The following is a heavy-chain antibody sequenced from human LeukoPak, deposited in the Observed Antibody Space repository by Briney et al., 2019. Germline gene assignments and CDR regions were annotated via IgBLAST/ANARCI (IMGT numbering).Heavy chain of an antibody. Sequence: SETLSLTCTVSGGSISSYYWSWTRQPAGKGLEWIGRIYTSGSTNYNPSLKSRVAMSVDTSKNQFSLRLSSVTAADTAVFYCARHRAEMATITDDAFDIWGQGTMVTVSS. J-gene: IGHJ3*02. CDR1: GGSISSYY. V-gene: IGHV4-4*07. CDR2: IYTSGST. D-gene: IGHD5-24*01. CDR3: ARHRAEMATITDDAFDI.